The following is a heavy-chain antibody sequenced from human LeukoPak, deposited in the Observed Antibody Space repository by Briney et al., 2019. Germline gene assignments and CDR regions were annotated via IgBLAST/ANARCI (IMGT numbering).Heavy chain of an antibody. CDR2: ISGSGGNT. D-gene: IGHD4-17*01. Sequence: GGSLRLSCAASGFTFSNYVMSWVRQAPGKGLEWVSSISGSGGNTYYADSVKGRFTISRDNSKNTLYLQMNSLRAEDTAVYYCAKVPITVTRNFDYWGQGTLDSVSS. CDR1: GFTFSNYV. J-gene: IGHJ4*02. CDR3: AKVPITVTRNFDY. V-gene: IGHV3-23*01.